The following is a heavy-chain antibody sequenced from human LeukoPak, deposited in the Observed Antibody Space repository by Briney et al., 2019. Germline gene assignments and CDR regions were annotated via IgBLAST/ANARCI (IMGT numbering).Heavy chain of an antibody. D-gene: IGHD3-10*02. V-gene: IGHV3-21*01. CDR2: ISSSSTYI. Sequence: GGSLRLSCAASGFSFSSYTMNWVRQAPGKGLEWVSSISSSSTYIYYADSVKGRFTISRDNAKNSLYLQMNSLRAEDTAVYYCAELGITMIGGVWGKGTTVTISS. CDR1: GFSFSSYT. J-gene: IGHJ6*04. CDR3: AELGITMIGGV.